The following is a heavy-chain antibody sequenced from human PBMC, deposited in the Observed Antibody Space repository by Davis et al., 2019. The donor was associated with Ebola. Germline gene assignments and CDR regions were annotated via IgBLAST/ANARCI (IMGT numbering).Heavy chain of an antibody. Sequence: GGSLRLSCAASGFTFSSYAMSWVRQAPGKGLEWVSAISGSGGSTYYADSVKGRFTISRDNSKNTLYLQMNSLRAEETAVYYCARDSRYCSGGSCYYYYGMDVWGQGTTVTVSS. CDR3: ARDSRYCSGGSCYYYYGMDV. CDR1: GFTFSSYA. V-gene: IGHV3-23*01. D-gene: IGHD2-15*01. J-gene: IGHJ6*02. CDR2: ISGSGGST.